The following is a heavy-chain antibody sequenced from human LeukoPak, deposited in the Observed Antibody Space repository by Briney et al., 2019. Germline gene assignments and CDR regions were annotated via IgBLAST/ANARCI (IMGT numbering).Heavy chain of an antibody. D-gene: IGHD5-24*01. CDR2: IFYRGTT. CDR3: ARHEEEDGYNAKTPDY. V-gene: IGHV4-39*01. Sequence: SETLSLTCSVSGGSISRSNYFWGWIRQPPGMGLKWIGSIFYRGTTYYNPSLKSRVTISVDTSRNHFSLRLSSVTAADTAVYYCARHEEEDGYNAKTPDYWGQGTLVTVSS. CDR1: GGSISRSNYF. J-gene: IGHJ4*02.